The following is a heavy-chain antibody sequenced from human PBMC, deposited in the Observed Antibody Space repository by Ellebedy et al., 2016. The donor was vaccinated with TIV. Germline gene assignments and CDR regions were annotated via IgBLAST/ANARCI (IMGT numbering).Heavy chain of an antibody. Sequence: PGGSLRLSCAASGFTVSSNYMSWVRQAPGKGLEWVALIYSGGSTYYADSVKGRFTISRDNSKNTMYLQLNRLRAEDTAVYYCAKDVATIPLMVSGYGMDVWGQGTTVTVAS. J-gene: IGHJ6*02. CDR1: GFTVSSNY. CDR3: AKDVATIPLMVSGYGMDV. CDR2: IYSGGST. D-gene: IGHD2-8*01. V-gene: IGHV3-66*01.